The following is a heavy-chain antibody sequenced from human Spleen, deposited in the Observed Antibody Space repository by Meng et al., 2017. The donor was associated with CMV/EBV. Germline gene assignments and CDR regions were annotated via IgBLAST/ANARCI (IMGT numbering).Heavy chain of an antibody. J-gene: IGHJ4*02. D-gene: IGHD3-16*02. CDR1: GYNFASYW. CDR2: IYPGDSDT. Sequence: KVSCKGSGYNFASYWIAWVRQMPGKGLEWMGIIYPGDSDTRYSPSFQGQVTISADESISTAYLQWSSLKASDTAIYYCARQSYPQFYFDYWGQGTLVTVSS. CDR3: ARQSYPQFYFDY. V-gene: IGHV5-51*01.